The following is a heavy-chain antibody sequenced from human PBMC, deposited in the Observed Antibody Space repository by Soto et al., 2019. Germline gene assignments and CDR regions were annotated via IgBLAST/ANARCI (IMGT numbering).Heavy chain of an antibody. CDR2: IGPKSGDT. V-gene: IGHV1-2*02. J-gene: IGHJ4*02. CDR1: GYTFTGYY. Sequence: KESGASVKVSCKTSGYTFTGYYIHWVRQAPGQSPEWVGEIGPKSGDTRYAQKFQGKVTMTKDTSITTVYMELTNLSPDDTAVYYCGRGRSGEIVVFYWGQGTLVTVHS. D-gene: IGHD5-12*01. CDR3: GRGRSGEIVVFY.